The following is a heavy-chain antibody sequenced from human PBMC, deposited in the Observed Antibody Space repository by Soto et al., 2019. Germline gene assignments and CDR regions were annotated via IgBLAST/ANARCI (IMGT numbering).Heavy chain of an antibody. CDR2: INPSGGST. V-gene: IGHV1-46*01. CDR1: GYTFTSYC. CDR3: AAGYCTNGVCHDAFDI. Sequence: ASGKASCKASGYTFTSYCMHWVRQAPGQGLEWMGIINPSGGSTSYAQKFQGRVTMTRDTSTSTVYMELSSLRSEDTAVYYCAAGYCTNGVCHDAFDIWGQGTMVTVSS. D-gene: IGHD2-8*01. J-gene: IGHJ3*02.